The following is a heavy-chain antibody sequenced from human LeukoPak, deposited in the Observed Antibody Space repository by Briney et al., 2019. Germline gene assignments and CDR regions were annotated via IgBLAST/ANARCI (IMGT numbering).Heavy chain of an antibody. CDR1: GFTFSSYA. J-gene: IGHJ3*02. V-gene: IGHV3-30-3*01. CDR2: ISYDGSNK. CDR3: ARGAYYYGSGSYPDAFDI. D-gene: IGHD3-10*01. Sequence: GGSLRLSCAASGFTFSSYAMHWVRQAPGKGLEWVAVISYDGSNKYYADCVKGRFTISRDNSKNTLYLQMNSLRAEDTAVYYCARGAYYYGSGSYPDAFDIWGQGTMVTVSS.